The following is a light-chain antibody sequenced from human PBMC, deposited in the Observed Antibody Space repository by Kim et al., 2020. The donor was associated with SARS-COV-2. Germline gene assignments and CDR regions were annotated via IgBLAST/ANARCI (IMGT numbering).Light chain of an antibody. J-gene: IGLJ1*01. CDR2: YDS. CDR3: QVWDSSSDHLYV. CDR1: NSGSKS. V-gene: IGLV3-21*04. Sequence: PGKAARIPCGGNNSGSKSVHWYQQKPGQAPVLVIYYDSDRPSGIPERFSGSNSGNTATLTISRVEAGDEADYYCQVWDSSSDHLYVFGTGTKVTVL.